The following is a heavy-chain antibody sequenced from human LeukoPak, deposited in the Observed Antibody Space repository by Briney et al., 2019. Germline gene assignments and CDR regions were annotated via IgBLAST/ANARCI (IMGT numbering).Heavy chain of an antibody. CDR2: IWYDGSSR. Sequence: GRSLRLSCATSGYTFSDHGTHWARQAPGKGLEWVAVIWYDGSSRYYTHSVKGRFTISSDNSKNTVYLQMNSLRAEDTAVYYCARDSYGGNSEIDYWGQGTLVTVSS. CDR1: GYTFSDHG. V-gene: IGHV3-33*01. J-gene: IGHJ4*02. CDR3: ARDSYGGNSEIDY. D-gene: IGHD4-23*01.